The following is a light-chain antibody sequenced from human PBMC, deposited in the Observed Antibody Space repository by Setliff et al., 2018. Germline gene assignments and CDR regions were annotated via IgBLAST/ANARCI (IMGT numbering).Light chain of an antibody. CDR2: EVT. CDR1: GGLVGGYNY. V-gene: IGLV2-8*01. Sequence: QSALTQPPSASGSPGQSVTISCTGTGGLVGGYNYVSWYQQHPGKAPRLIIYEVTKRPSGVPDRFSGSNSCNTASLTVSGLQAEDEADYYCTFYSGSNNFFFGSGTKVTVL. J-gene: IGLJ1*01. CDR3: TFYSGSNNFF.